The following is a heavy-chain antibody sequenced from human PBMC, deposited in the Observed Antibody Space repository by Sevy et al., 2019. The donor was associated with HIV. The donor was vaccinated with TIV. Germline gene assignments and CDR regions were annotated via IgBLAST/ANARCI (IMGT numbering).Heavy chain of an antibody. Sequence: GESLKISCAASGFTFSSYWMSWVRQAPGNGLEWVANIKQDGSEKYYVDSVKGRFTISRDNAKNSLYLQMNSLRAEDTAVYYCARDRGRDYYDSSGYYYPWGQGTLVTVSS. J-gene: IGHJ5*01. D-gene: IGHD3-22*01. V-gene: IGHV3-7*03. CDR3: ARDRGRDYYDSSGYYYP. CDR1: GFTFSSYW. CDR2: IKQDGSEK.